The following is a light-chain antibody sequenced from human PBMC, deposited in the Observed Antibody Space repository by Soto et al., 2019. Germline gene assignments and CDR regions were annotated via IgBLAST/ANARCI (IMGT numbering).Light chain of an antibody. V-gene: IGKV3-15*01. CDR3: QQYNYWPQD. Sequence: EIVMTQSPATLSVSPGERATLSCRASQSVSSNLAWYQQKPGQAPRLLIYGASTRATGIPARFSGWGSGTEFTLTISSLQSADSAVYFCQQYNYWPQDFGGGTKVEIK. J-gene: IGKJ4*01. CDR1: QSVSSN. CDR2: GAS.